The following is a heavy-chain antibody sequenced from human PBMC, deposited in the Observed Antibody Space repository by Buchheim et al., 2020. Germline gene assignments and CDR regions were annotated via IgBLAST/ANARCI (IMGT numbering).Heavy chain of an antibody. CDR1: GFDFSTYD. CDR3: ASPAGYAYGDSSLDS. Sequence: QAQLVESGGGVVQPGRSLRLSCVASGFDFSTYDVHWVRQAPGKGLEWVALISFDGDNRNYADSVKGRFTISRDNSKNTLFLEVNSLRAEDTAVYYWASPAGYAYGDSSLDSWGQGTL. D-gene: IGHD4-17*01. V-gene: IGHV3-30*03. CDR2: ISFDGDNR. J-gene: IGHJ4*02.